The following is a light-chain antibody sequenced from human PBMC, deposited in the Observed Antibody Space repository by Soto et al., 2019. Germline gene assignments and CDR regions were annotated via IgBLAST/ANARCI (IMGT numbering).Light chain of an antibody. CDR2: AAS. V-gene: IGKV1-39*01. CDR3: QESLSPLYT. Sequence: DILMTQSPTSLSASVGDRVTITCRASQTINHFLNWYPQKPGKAPELLIYAASSLYRGVPSRFRCSGAWTDCTLPSSSLQPEDFAIYYCQESLSPLYTFGQGTKLEIK. CDR1: QTINHF. J-gene: IGKJ2*01.